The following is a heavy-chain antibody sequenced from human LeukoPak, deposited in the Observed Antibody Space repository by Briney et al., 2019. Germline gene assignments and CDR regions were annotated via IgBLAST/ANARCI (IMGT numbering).Heavy chain of an antibody. J-gene: IGHJ4*02. V-gene: IGHV3-30*03. CDR1: GFTFSSYG. Sequence: GGSLRLSCAASGFTFSSYGMHWVRQAPGKGPEWVAVISYDGSNKYYADSVKGRFTISRDNSKNTLYLQMNSLRAEDTAVYYCYGRSSGYYFDYWGQGTLVAVSS. D-gene: IGHD6-13*01. CDR2: ISYDGSNK. CDR3: YGRSSGYYFDY.